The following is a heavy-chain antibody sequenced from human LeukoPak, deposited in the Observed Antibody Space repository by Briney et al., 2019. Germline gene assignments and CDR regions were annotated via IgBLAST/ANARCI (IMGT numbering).Heavy chain of an antibody. CDR2: ISPNSGGT. CDR1: GYSFTGYY. Sequence: GASVKVSCEASGYSFTGYYIHWVRQAPGQGLEWMGWISPNSGGTFSAQKFQDRVCMTTDTSIKTAYMEMSSLRSDDTAIYYCARGYSYGYFPDFWAQGTLVTVSS. CDR3: ARGYSYGYFPDF. J-gene: IGHJ4*02. D-gene: IGHD5-18*01. V-gene: IGHV1-2*02.